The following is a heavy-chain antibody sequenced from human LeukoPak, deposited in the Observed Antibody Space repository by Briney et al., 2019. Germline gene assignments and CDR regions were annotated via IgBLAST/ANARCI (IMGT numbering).Heavy chain of an antibody. J-gene: IGHJ4*02. Sequence: PGGSLRLSCAASGFTFSSYAMSWVRQAPGKGLERVSAISGSGGSTYYADSVKGRFTISRDNSKNTLYLQMNSLRAEDTAVYYCAKFGYDFWSGYRKFDYWGQGTLVTVSS. V-gene: IGHV3-23*01. CDR1: GFTFSSYA. CDR2: ISGSGGST. CDR3: AKFGYDFWSGYRKFDY. D-gene: IGHD3-3*01.